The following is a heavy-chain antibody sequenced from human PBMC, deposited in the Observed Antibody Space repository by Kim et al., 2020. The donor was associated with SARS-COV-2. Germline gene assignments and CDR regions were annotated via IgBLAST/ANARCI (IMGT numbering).Heavy chain of an antibody. V-gene: IGHV3-48*03. CDR2: SSSGSTI. J-gene: IGHJ4*02. Sequence: SSSGSTIYYADSVKGRFTISRDNAKDSLYLQMNSLRAEDTAVYYCAGTGYWGQGTLVTVSS. CDR3: AGTGY.